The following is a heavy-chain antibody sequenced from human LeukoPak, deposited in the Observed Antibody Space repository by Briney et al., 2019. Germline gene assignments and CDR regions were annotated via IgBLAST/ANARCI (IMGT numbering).Heavy chain of an antibody. CDR1: GGSISSSSYY. CDR3: ARHLRDAYNPYDPRYFDY. CDR2: MYHSGST. J-gene: IGHJ4*02. Sequence: QPSETLSLTCTVSGGSISSSSYYWGWIRQPPGKGLEWIGSMYHSGSTHHNPSLKSRVTISVDTSKNQFSLKLSSVTAADTAVYYCARHLRDAYNPYDPRYFDYWGQGTLVTVSS. V-gene: IGHV4-39*01. D-gene: IGHD5-24*01.